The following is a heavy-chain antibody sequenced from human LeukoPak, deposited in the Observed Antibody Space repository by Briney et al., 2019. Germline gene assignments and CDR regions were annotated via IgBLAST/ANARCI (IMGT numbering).Heavy chain of an antibody. CDR1: GFTFSSYS. Sequence: KPGGSLRLSCAASGFTFSSYSMNWVRQAPGKGLERVSSISSSSSYIYYADSVKGRFTISRDNAKNSLYLQMNRLRAEDTAVYYCARDDDGSGSYYNSDRGMDVWGQGTTVTVSS. CDR3: ARDDDGSGSYYNSDRGMDV. CDR2: ISSSSSYI. D-gene: IGHD3-10*01. J-gene: IGHJ6*02. V-gene: IGHV3-21*01.